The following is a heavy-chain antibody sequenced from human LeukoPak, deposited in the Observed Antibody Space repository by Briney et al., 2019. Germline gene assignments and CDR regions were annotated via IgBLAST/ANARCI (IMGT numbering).Heavy chain of an antibody. CDR1: GFTVSSNY. CDR3: ARDEVAGTGFDY. CDR2: IYSGGST. D-gene: IGHD6-19*01. Sequence: TGGSLRLSCAASGFTVSSNYMSWVRQAPGKGLEWVSVIYSGGSTYYADSVKGRLTISRDNSKNTLYLQMNSLRAEDTAVYYCARDEVAGTGFDYWGQGTLVTVSS. V-gene: IGHV3-53*01. J-gene: IGHJ4*02.